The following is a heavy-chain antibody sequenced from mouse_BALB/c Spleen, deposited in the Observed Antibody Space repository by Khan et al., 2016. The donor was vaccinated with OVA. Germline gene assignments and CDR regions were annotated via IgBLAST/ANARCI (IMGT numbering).Heavy chain of an antibody. CDR1: GYSFTGYF. Sequence: VQLQQSGPELVKPGASVKISCKASGYSFTGYFMNWVMQSHGKSLEWIGRINPHIGETLYNQKFKGKATLTVDESSSTVHMELRSLASEDSAVYYCARKNGSDFDYWGQGTTLTVSS. CDR3: ARKNGSDFDY. V-gene: IGHV1-20*02. D-gene: IGHD1-1*01. CDR2: INPHIGET. J-gene: IGHJ2*01.